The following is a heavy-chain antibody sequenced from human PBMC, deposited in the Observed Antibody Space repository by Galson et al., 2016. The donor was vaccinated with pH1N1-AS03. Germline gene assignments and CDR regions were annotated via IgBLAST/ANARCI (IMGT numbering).Heavy chain of an antibody. Sequence: SLRLSCAATGFTVRSGYHMSWVRQAPGKGLEGASVIHPGGDTYNADSVKGRFTISRDNFENMVYLQMNSLRPEDTAVYYCAGDEGFANGINVWGQGTTVTVSS. CDR2: IHPGGDT. J-gene: IGHJ6*02. V-gene: IGHV3-66*02. CDR3: AGDEGFANGINV. D-gene: IGHD3-3*01. CDR1: GFTVRSGY.